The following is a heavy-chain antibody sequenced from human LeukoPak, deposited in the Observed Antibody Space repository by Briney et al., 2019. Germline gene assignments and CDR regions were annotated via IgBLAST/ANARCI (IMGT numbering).Heavy chain of an antibody. CDR1: GGSISSSIYY. V-gene: IGHV4-39*01. D-gene: IGHD6-19*01. CDR2: IYYSGST. J-gene: IGHJ4*02. Sequence: PSETLSLTCTVSGGSISSSIYYWGWIRQPPGKGLEWIGSIYYSGSTYYNPSLKSRVTISVDTSKNQFSLKLSSVTAADTAVYYCARAIAVAGPIDYWGQGTLVTVSS. CDR3: ARAIAVAGPIDY.